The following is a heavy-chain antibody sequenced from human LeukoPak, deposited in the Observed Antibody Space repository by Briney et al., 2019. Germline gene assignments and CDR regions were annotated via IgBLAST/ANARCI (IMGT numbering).Heavy chain of an antibody. CDR2: ISSSSSTI. V-gene: IGHV3-48*04. J-gene: IGHJ4*02. CDR3: ATYSSSSGGGY. Sequence: GGSLRLSCAASGFTFSSYSMNWVRQAPGKGLEWVSYISSSSSTIYYADSVKGRFTISRDNAKNSLYPQMNSLRAEDTAVYYCATYSSSSGGGYWGQGTLVTVSS. CDR1: GFTFSSYS. D-gene: IGHD6-13*01.